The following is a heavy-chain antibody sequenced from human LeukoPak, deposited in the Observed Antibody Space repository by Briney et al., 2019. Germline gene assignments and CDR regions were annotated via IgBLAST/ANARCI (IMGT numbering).Heavy chain of an antibody. J-gene: IGHJ5*02. Sequence: SETLSLTCAVYGGSFSGYYWSWIRQPPGKGLEWIGEINHSGSTNYNPSLKSRVTISVDTSKNQFSLKLSSVTAADTAVYYCARVGFTTGVRYFDWLHWFDPWGQGTLVTVSS. V-gene: IGHV4-34*01. CDR3: ARVGFTTGVRYFDWLHWFDP. CDR1: GGSFSGYY. D-gene: IGHD3-9*01. CDR2: INHSGST.